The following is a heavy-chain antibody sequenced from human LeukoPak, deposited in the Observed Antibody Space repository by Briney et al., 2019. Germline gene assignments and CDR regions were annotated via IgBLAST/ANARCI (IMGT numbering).Heavy chain of an antibody. CDR3: ARDMRAAAGTWPPKD. V-gene: IGHV1-2*02. D-gene: IGHD6-13*01. CDR1: GYTFTGYY. J-gene: IGHJ4*02. Sequence: ASVKVSCKASGYTFTGYYMRWVRQAPGQGLEWMGWINPNSGGTNYAQKFQGRVTMTRDTSISTAYMELSRLRSDDTAVYYCARDMRAAAGTWPPKDWGQGTLVTVSP. CDR2: INPNSGGT.